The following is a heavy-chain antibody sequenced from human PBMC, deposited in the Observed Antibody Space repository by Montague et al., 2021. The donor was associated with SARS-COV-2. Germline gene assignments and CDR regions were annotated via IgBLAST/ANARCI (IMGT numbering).Heavy chain of an antibody. D-gene: IGHD6-13*01. CDR2: ISGSGDIT. CDR1: GFSFSNYA. Sequence: SLRLSCAASGFSFSNYAMSWVRQAPGKGLEWVSPISGSGDITHYADSVKGRFTISRDNSKSTLYLQMNSLRAEDTAVYYCAKEAVYSSSWEYFDYWGQGTLVTVSS. J-gene: IGHJ4*02. V-gene: IGHV3-23*01. CDR3: AKEAVYSSSWEYFDY.